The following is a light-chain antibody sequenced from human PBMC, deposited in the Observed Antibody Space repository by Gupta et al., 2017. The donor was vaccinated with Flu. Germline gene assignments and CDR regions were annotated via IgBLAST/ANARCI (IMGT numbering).Light chain of an antibody. CDR1: SSDFGNYNR. Sequence: QSALTQPASVSGSPGQSITISCTGTSSDFGNYNRVSWYQQPPGTAPKLMIFEVSKRPSGVTGGFSGSTSDNTSSLTISGPPEEEEDDYYSSSYTSSNTWVFGGGTKLTVL. J-gene: IGLJ2*01. V-gene: IGLV2-18*02. CDR3: SSYTSSNTWV. CDR2: EVS.